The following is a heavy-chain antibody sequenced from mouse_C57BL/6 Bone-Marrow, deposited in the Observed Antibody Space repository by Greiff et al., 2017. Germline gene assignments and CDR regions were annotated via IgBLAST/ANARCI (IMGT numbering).Heavy chain of an antibody. V-gene: IGHV1-74*01. J-gene: IGHJ3*01. CDR1: GYTFTSYW. D-gene: IGHD2-5*01. Sequence: QVQLQQPGAELVKPGASVKVSCKASGYTFTSYWMPWVKQRPGQGLEWIGRVHPSGSDTNYNQKFKGKATMTVDKSSSTAYMQLSSLTSEDSAVYYCAIGNSNYLAWFAYWGQGTLVTVSA. CDR2: VHPSGSDT. CDR3: AIGNSNYLAWFAY.